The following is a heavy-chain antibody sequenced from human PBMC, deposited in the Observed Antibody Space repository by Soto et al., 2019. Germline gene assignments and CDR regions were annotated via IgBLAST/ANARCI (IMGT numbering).Heavy chain of an antibody. CDR3: ANGAYSGSYLDY. V-gene: IGHV3-30*18. J-gene: IGHJ4*02. CDR1: GFTFSSYG. D-gene: IGHD1-26*01. Sequence: QVQLVESGGGVVQPGRSLRLSCAASGFTFSSYGMHWVRQAPGKGLEWVAVISYDGSNKYYADSVKGRFTISRDNSKNTLYQQMNSLRAEDTAVYYCANGAYSGSYLDYWGQGTLVTVSS. CDR2: ISYDGSNK.